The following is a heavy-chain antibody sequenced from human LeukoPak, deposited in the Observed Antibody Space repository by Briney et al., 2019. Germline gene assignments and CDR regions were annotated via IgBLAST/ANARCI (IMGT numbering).Heavy chain of an antibody. J-gene: IGHJ4*02. CDR1: GGTFSSYA. D-gene: IGHD1-26*01. Sequence: ASVKVSCKASGGTFSSYAISWVRQAPGQGLEWMGRIIPILGIANYAQKFQGRVTITADKSTSTAYMELSSLRSDDTAVYYCARVAAGRHDGELQWGQGTLVTVSS. CDR2: IIPILGIA. CDR3: ARVAAGRHDGELQ. V-gene: IGHV1-69*04.